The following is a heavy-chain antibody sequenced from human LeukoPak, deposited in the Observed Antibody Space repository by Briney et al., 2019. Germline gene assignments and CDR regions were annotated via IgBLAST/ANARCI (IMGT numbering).Heavy chain of an antibody. V-gene: IGHV3-48*03. Sequence: GGSLRLSCAASGFTFSSYEMNWVGQAPGKGLGGFSYISSSGSTISYVDSLKGRFTISRDNAKNSMYLQMNSLRAEDTAVYYCARERSGDGLSPLGWFDPWGQGTLVTVSS. CDR2: ISSSGSTI. D-gene: IGHD3-9*01. CDR1: GFTFSSYE. CDR3: ARERSGDGLSPLGWFDP. J-gene: IGHJ5*02.